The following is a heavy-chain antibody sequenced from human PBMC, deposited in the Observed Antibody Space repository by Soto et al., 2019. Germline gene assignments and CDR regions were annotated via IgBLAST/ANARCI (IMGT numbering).Heavy chain of an antibody. CDR2: IYPGDADT. D-gene: IGHD6-19*01. J-gene: IGHJ4*02. V-gene: IGHV5-51*01. CDR1: GYNFSTHW. Sequence: GESLKISCKISGYNFSTHWIDWVRQTPGKGLEWMGVIYPGDADTRYSPSFQGQVAISADKSINTAYLQWSSLKASDTAMYFCARTNPDYSSGWYLDYWGQGTLVTVSS. CDR3: ARTNPDYSSGWYLDY.